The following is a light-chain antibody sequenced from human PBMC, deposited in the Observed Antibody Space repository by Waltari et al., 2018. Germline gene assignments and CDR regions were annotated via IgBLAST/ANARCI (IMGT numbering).Light chain of an antibody. J-gene: IGLJ3*02. CDR2: DNN. CDR3: ATWDSRLSVVV. CDR1: SANIGHNN. Sequence: QSVWTRPPSVSGPPGQGVTIPSPGGSANIGHNNVSCSQQFPGTAPKLPITDNNNRPLGIPDRFSGSKSGTSATLGSTGLQTGDEADYYCATWDSRLSVVVFGGGTKVTVL. V-gene: IGLV1-51*01.